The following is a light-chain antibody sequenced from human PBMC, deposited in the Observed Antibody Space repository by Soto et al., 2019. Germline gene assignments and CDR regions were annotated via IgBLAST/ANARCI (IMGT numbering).Light chain of an antibody. V-gene: IGLV1-51*01. Sequence: QSVLAQPPSVSAAPGQKVTISCSGSSSNIGGNSVSWYQQLPWTAPKLLIYDDNKRPSGIPDRFSGSKSGTSATLGITGLQTGGEADYYCGSWDSSLSVYVFGTRTKVTVL. CDR2: DDN. CDR1: SSNIGGNS. J-gene: IGLJ1*01. CDR3: GSWDSSLSVYV.